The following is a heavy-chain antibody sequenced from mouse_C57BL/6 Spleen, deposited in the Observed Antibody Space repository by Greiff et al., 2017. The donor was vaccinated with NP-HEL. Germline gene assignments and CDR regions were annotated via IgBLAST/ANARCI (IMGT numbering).Heavy chain of an antibody. Sequence: QVQLKQPGAELVKPGASVKMSCKASGYTFTSYWITWVKQRPGQGLEGIGDIYPGSGSTNYNEKFKSKATLTVDTSSSTAYMQLSSLTSEDSAVYYGARFGKYYFDYWGQGTTLTVSS. CDR1: GYTFTSYW. CDR3: ARFGKYYFDY. J-gene: IGHJ2*01. V-gene: IGHV1-55*01. D-gene: IGHD4-1*01. CDR2: IYPGSGST.